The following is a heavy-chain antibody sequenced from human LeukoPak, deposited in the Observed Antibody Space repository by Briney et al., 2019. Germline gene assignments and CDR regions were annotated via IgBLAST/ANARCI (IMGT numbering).Heavy chain of an antibody. V-gene: IGHV3-21*01. D-gene: IGHD3-3*01. CDR2: ISSSSSYI. J-gene: IGHJ5*02. Sequence: GGSLRLSYAASGFTFSSYSMNWVRQAPGKGLEWVSSISSSSSYIYYADSVKGRFTISRDNAKNSLYLQMNSLRAEDTAVYYCARENYDFWSGYYPNWFDPWGQGTLVTVSS. CDR3: ARENYDFWSGYYPNWFDP. CDR1: GFTFSSYS.